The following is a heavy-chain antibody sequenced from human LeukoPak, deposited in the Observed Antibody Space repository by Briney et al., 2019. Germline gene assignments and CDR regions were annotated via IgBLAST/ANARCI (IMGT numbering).Heavy chain of an antibody. CDR1: GGSITSSSYY. J-gene: IGHJ5*02. Sequence: SETLSLTCTSSGGSITSSSYYWGWIRQPPGKGLEWIGSIYYSGSTYYNPSLKSRVTISVDTSKNQFSLKLSSVTAADTAIYYCARGGYYGSGNDFRFDPWGQGTLVTVSS. V-gene: IGHV4-39*07. CDR2: IYYSGST. CDR3: ARGGYYGSGNDFRFDP. D-gene: IGHD3-10*01.